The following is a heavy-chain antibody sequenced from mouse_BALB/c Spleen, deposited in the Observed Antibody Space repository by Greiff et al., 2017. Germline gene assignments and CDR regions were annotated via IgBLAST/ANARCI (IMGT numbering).Heavy chain of an antibody. Sequence: VHVKQSGAELVKPGASVKLSCTASGFNIKDTYMHWVKQRPEQGLEWIGRIDPANGNTKYDPKFQGKATITADTSSNTAYLQLSSLTSEDTAVYYCAPHYYGSSSWFAYWGQGTLVTVSA. CDR1: GFNIKDTY. D-gene: IGHD1-1*01. V-gene: IGHV14-3*02. CDR2: IDPANGNT. J-gene: IGHJ3*01. CDR3: APHYYGSSSWFAY.